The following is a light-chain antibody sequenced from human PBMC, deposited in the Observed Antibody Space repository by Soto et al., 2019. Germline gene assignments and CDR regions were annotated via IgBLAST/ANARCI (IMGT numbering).Light chain of an antibody. CDR3: QQTYSSPIT. CDR2: AAS. Sequence: DTHVNQSPSSLSASVGDSIAITCRASQSISSYLNWYQQKPGKAPKLLISAASILQSGVPSRFSGSGSGTDFTLTISNLQPEDFAGYYCQQTYSSPITFGQGTRLEIK. J-gene: IGKJ5*01. CDR1: QSISSY. V-gene: IGKV1-39*01.